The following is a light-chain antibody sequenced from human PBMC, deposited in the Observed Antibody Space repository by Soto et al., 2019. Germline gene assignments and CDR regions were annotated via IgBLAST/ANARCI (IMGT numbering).Light chain of an antibody. CDR1: QSVSSSY. CDR2: GAS. V-gene: IGKV3-20*01. Sequence: ESVLTQSPGTLSLSPGERATLSCRASQSVSSSYLAWYQQKPGQAPRLLIYGASTRGTAIPDRFSGSGSGTDFTLTISRLEPEDFAVYYCQQYGSPPSTFGGGTKVEF. CDR3: QQYGSPPST. J-gene: IGKJ4*01.